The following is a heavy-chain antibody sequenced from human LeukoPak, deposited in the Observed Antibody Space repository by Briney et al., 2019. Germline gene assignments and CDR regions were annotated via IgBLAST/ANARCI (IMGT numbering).Heavy chain of an antibody. D-gene: IGHD3-16*02. Sequence: GGSLRLSCAASGFTFSNAWMSWVRQAPGKGLEWVGRIKSKTDGGTTDYAAPVKGRFTISRDDSKNTLYLQMNSLKTEDTAVYYCTTDEFTDYVWGGYRKFDYWGQGTLVTVSS. CDR2: IKSKTDGGTT. J-gene: IGHJ4*02. CDR1: GFTFSNAW. V-gene: IGHV3-15*01. CDR3: TTDEFTDYVWGGYRKFDY.